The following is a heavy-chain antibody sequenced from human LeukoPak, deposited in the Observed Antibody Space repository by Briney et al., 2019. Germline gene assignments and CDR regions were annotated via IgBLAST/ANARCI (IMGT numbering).Heavy chain of an antibody. D-gene: IGHD3-10*01. J-gene: IGHJ6*03. CDR2: ISWNGGRT. V-gene: IGHV3-20*04. CDR1: GFTFHVYG. CDR3: ARVSSGTGYYYYYYMDV. Sequence: PGGSLTLSCAASGFTFHVYGMSWVRHSPGKALEWLSGISWNGGRTVYADCVKARFTISRDNAKNSLYLQMKSLRAEDTALYYCARVSSGTGYYYYYYMDVWGKGTTVTVSS.